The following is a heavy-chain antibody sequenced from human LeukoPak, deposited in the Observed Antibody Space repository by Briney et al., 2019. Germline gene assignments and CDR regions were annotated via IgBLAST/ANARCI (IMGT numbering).Heavy chain of an antibody. CDR1: GYLFTGFY. Sequence: ASVIISCKASGYLFTGFYIHWVRQVPGQGLEWMGWINPNSGDTKSAPKFEGRVAMTRVTSISTAYMEVRGLTPDDTATYYCAKRGGALSHWGQGTPVTVTS. CDR3: AKRGGALSH. D-gene: IGHD2-21*01. V-gene: IGHV1-2*07. CDR2: INPNSGDT. J-gene: IGHJ4*02.